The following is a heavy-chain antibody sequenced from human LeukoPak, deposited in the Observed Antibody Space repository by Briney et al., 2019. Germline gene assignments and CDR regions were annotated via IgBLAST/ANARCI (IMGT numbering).Heavy chain of an antibody. V-gene: IGHV3-23*01. J-gene: IGHJ3*02. CDR2: ISGDNRGDNT. D-gene: IGHD3-16*01. Sequence: GGSLRLSCAAFGFTFKLYTMNWVRQAPGKGLEWVSSISGDNRGDNTYYADSVRGRFSISRDNSKNTLYLQMNSLRAEDTAVYYCAKEGGRRPVDAFDIWGQGTMVTVSS. CDR3: AKEGGRRPVDAFDI. CDR1: GFTFKLYT.